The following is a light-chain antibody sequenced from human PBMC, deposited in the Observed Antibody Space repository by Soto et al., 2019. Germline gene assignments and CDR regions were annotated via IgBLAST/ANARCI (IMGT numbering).Light chain of an antibody. CDR1: SSDVGDYNY. CDR2: EVS. Sequence: QSALTQPPSASGSPGQSVTISCTGTSSDVGDYNYVSWYQQHPGKAPKLMIYEVSKRPSGVPDRFSGSKSGNTASLTVSGLQAEDEADYYCSSYTGSSPLYVFGTGTKLTVL. CDR3: SSYTGSSPLYV. J-gene: IGLJ1*01. V-gene: IGLV2-8*01.